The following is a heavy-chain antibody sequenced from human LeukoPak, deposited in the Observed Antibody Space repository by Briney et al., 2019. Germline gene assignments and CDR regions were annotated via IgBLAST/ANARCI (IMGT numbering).Heavy chain of an antibody. CDR1: GGSISSSSYY. CDR2: IYYSGST. J-gene: IGHJ4*02. D-gene: IGHD1-26*01. Sequence: SETLSLTCTVSGGSISSSSYYWGWIRQPPGKGLEWIGSIYYSGSTYYNPSLKSRVTISVDTSKNQFSLKLSSVTAADTAVYYCARHSIGATTDFDYWGQGTLVTVCS. V-gene: IGHV4-39*01. CDR3: ARHSIGATTDFDY.